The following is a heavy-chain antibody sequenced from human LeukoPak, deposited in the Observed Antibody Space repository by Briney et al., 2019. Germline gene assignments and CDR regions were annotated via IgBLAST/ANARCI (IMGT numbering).Heavy chain of an antibody. CDR3: AKENVRNYDILTGYYTDYFDY. V-gene: IGHV3-30*18. Sequence: PGRSLRLSCAASGFTFSSYGMHWVRQAPGKGLEWVAVISYDGSNKYYADSVKGRFTISRDNSKNTLYLQMNSLRAEDTAVNYCAKENVRNYDILTGYYTDYFDYWGQGTLVTVSS. J-gene: IGHJ4*02. CDR1: GFTFSSYG. D-gene: IGHD3-9*01. CDR2: ISYDGSNK.